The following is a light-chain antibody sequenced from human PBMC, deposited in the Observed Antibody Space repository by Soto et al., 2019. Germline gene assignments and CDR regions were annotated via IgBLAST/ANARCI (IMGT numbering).Light chain of an antibody. CDR3: HQYGGPPRT. CDR1: QSVTSNS. Sequence: EIVLTQSPGTLSMSRGARATLSCRASQSVTSNSLAWYQQNPGQAPRLVIYCASNRVTGTPARFSGSGSGREFTFTLARLEPADCAVYYGHQYGGPPRTFGQGTKLESK. V-gene: IGKV3-20*01. CDR2: CAS. J-gene: IGKJ1*01.